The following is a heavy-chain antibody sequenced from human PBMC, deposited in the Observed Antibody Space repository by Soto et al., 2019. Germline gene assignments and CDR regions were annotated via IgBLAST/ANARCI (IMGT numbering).Heavy chain of an antibody. CDR3: ARTVGATYAFDI. Sequence: GASVKVSCKASGYTFTSYDINWVRQATGQGLEWMGWISAYNGNTNYAQKLQGRVTMTTDTSTSTAYMELRSLRSDDTAMYYCARTVGATYAFDIWGQGTMVTVSS. V-gene: IGHV1-18*01. J-gene: IGHJ3*02. D-gene: IGHD1-26*01. CDR1: GYTFTSYD. CDR2: ISAYNGNT.